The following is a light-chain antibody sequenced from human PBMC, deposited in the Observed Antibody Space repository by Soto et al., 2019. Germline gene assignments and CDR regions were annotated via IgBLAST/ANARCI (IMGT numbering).Light chain of an antibody. CDR1: SSDVRSYNR. V-gene: IGLV2-18*02. Sequence: QSALTQPPSVSGSPGQSVPISCTGNSSDVRSYNRVSWYQQPPGRAPTLMIFEVTNRPSGVPDRFSGSKSGNTASLTIAGLQAEDEADYYCRSYTSSSTLGVVGTGTKLTVL. CDR2: EVT. CDR3: RSYTSSSTLGV. J-gene: IGLJ1*01.